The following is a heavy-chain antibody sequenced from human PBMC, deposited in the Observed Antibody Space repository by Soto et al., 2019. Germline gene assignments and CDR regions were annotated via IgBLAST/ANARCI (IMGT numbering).Heavy chain of an antibody. J-gene: IGHJ4*02. D-gene: IGHD2-21*02. CDR3: ARALRAYCGGDCYSAYFAY. Sequence: QVQLQESGPGLVKPSETLSLTCTVSGGSVSSGSYYWSWIRQPPGKGLEWIGYIYSSGSTNYNPSLQSRVTISVDTSKNHCPLKLSSVTAAYTAVYYCARALRAYCGGDCYSAYFAYWGQGTPVTVSS. V-gene: IGHV4-61*03. CDR1: GGSVSSGSYY. CDR2: IYSSGST.